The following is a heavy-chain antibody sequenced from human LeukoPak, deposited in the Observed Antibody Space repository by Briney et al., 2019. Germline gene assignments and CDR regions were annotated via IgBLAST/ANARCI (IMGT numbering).Heavy chain of an antibody. J-gene: IGHJ4*02. V-gene: IGHV3-48*03. Sequence: GGSLRLSCVASGFTFSSYAMSWVRQAPGKGLEWVSYISSSGSTIYYADSVKGRFTISRDNAKNSLYLQMNSLRAEDTAVYYCARESRVRGRVVRDDYWGQGTLVTVSS. CDR3: ARESRVRGRVVRDDY. CDR2: ISSSGSTI. D-gene: IGHD3-10*01. CDR1: GFTFSSYA.